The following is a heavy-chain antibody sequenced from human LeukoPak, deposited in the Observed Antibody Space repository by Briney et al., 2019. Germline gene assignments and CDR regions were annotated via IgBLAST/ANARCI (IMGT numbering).Heavy chain of an antibody. CDR3: ARRPSYIVVVPAANYYYYMDV. CDR2: IYTSGST. J-gene: IGHJ6*03. D-gene: IGHD2-2*01. CDR1: GGSISSYY. Sequence: SETLSLTCNVSGGSISSYYWSWIRQPPGKGLEWIGYIYTSGSTNYNPSLKSRVTISVDTSKNQFSLKLSSVTAADTAVYYCARRPSYIVVVPAANYYYYMDVWGKGTTVTVSS. V-gene: IGHV4-4*08.